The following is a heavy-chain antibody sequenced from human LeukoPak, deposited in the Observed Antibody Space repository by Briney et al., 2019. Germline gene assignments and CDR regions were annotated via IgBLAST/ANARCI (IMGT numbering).Heavy chain of an antibody. CDR1: GFTFADYA. CDR3: VRDYRYAGHESVY. J-gene: IGHJ4*02. D-gene: IGHD5-12*01. CDR2: IRSKSNGGTT. V-gene: IGHV3-49*03. Sequence: PGGSLRLSCTTSGFTFADYAMSWFRQAPGKGLEWVGFIRSKSNGGTTHYAASVEGRFTISRDDSNSIAYLRMNSLKTEDTAVYYCVRDYRYAGHESVYWGQGTLVTVSS.